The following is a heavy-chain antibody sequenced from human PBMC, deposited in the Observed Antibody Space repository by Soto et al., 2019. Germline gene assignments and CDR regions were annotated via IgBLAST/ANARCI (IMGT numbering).Heavy chain of an antibody. CDR1: GGSISSGGYY. J-gene: IGHJ6*02. CDR3: ARDHDYGDYGVNYGMDV. V-gene: IGHV4-31*03. D-gene: IGHD4-17*01. Sequence: QVQLQESGPGLVKPSQTLSLTCTVSGGSISSGGYYWSWIRQHPGNGREWIGYIYYSGSNDYNPSIKSRITISVDTSKNQFSLKLSSVTAADTAVYYCARDHDYGDYGVNYGMDVWGQGTTVTVSS. CDR2: IYYSGSN.